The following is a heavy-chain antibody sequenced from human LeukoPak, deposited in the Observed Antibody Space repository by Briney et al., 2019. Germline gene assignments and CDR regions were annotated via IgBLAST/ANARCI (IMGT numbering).Heavy chain of an antibody. CDR1: AFTFSSYG. CDR3: TRGNVGIGFYWYFDL. D-gene: IGHD7-27*01. CDR2: IWYDGSNK. J-gene: IGHJ2*01. Sequence: GGSLRLSCAASAFTFSSYGMHWVRQAPGKGLEWVAVIWYDGSNKYYAGSVKGRFTISRDNSKNMLYLQMNSLRVDDTAVYYCTRGNVGIGFYWYFDLWGRGTLVTVSS. V-gene: IGHV3-33*01.